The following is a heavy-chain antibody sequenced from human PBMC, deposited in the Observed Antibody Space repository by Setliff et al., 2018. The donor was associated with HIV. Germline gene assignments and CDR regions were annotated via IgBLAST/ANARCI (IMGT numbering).Heavy chain of an antibody. D-gene: IGHD2-2*02. V-gene: IGHV4-4*07. Sequence: PSETLSLTCTVSGDSVNGYYWSWIRQPAGKGLEWVGRINPSGSSNYNPSLNSRVAVSLDTSKNQFSLKLSSVTAADTAVYYCTREFHRGIPDYFDSWGQGIQVTVSS. J-gene: IGHJ4*02. CDR3: TREFHRGIPDYFDS. CDR1: GDSVNGYY. CDR2: INPSGSS.